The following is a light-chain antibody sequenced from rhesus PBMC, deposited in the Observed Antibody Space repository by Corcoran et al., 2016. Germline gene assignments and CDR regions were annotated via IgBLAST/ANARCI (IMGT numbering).Light chain of an antibody. CDR1: EIVHNY. CDR2: SSS. J-gene: IGKJ1*01. CDR3: QQRNSYPRT. Sequence: DIQMTQSPSSLSASVGDRVTITCRSSEIVHNYLHWYQQKPGKAPRLLIYSSSILQSGVPSRLRGSGSGTDFTTTITSLQPEDFATYYWQQRNSYPRTFGQGAKVEIK. V-gene: IGKV1-74*01.